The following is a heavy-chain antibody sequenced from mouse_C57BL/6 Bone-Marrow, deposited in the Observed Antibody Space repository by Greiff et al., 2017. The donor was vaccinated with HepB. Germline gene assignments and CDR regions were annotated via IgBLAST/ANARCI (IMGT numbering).Heavy chain of an antibody. J-gene: IGHJ3*01. CDR1: GFTFNTYA. CDR3: VRVGYYGSDAY. D-gene: IGHD1-1*01. Sequence: DAGGGLVQPKGSLKLSCAASGFTFNTYAMHWFRQAPGKGLEWVARIRSKSSNYATYYADSVKDRFTISRDDSQSMLYLPMNNLKTEDTAMYYCVRVGYYGSDAYWGQGTLVTVSA. CDR2: IRSKSSNYAT. V-gene: IGHV10-3*01.